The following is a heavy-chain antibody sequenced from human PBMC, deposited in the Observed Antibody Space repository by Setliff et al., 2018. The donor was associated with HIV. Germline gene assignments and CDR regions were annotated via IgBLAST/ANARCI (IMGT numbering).Heavy chain of an antibody. V-gene: IGHV3-15*01. CDR2: IKSKTDGGTT. J-gene: IGHJ4*02. CDR3: STDRTADWDF. CDR1: GFTFSSYG. D-gene: IGHD2-21*01. Sequence: GGSLRLSCAASGFTFSSYGMHWVRQAPGKGLEWVGRIKSKTDGGTTDYAAPVKGRFTISRDDSKNTLYLQMNSLKTEDTAVYYCSTDRTADWDFWGQGTLVTVSS.